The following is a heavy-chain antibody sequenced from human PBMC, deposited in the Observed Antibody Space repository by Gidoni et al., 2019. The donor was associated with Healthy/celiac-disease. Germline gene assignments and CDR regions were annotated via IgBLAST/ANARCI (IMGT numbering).Heavy chain of an antibody. Sequence: EVQLLESGGGLVQPGGSLRLSCAASGFTFSIYAMSWVRQAPGKGLEWVSAIRGSGGSTYYSDSVKGRFTISRDNSKNTLYLQINSRRAEDTAVYYCANGGDYSLNWGQGTLVTVSS. CDR3: ANGGDYSLN. CDR2: IRGSGGST. CDR1: GFTFSIYA. D-gene: IGHD4-4*01. J-gene: IGHJ4*02. V-gene: IGHV3-23*01.